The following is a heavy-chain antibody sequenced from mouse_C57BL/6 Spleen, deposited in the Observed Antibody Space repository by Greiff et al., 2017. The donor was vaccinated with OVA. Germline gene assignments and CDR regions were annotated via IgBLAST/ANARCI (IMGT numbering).Heavy chain of an antibody. CDR1: GYSITSGYY. CDR2: ISYDGSN. V-gene: IGHV3-6*01. Sequence: VQLQQSGPGLVKPSQSLSLTCSVTGYSITSGYYWNWIRQFPGNKLEWMGYISYDGSNNYNPSLKNRISITRDTSKNQFFLKLNSVTTEDTATYYCARETYYYGSGNYWGQGTTLTVSS. D-gene: IGHD1-1*01. CDR3: ARETYYYGSGNY. J-gene: IGHJ2*01.